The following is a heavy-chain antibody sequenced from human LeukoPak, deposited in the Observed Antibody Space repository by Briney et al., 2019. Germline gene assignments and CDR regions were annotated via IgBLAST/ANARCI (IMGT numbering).Heavy chain of an antibody. CDR2: ITEDGIQK. J-gene: IGHJ4*02. V-gene: IGHV3-7*02. CDR3: ARWVHLDY. Sequence: PGGSLRLSCAGSGFTFSSHWMTWVRQAPGKGPEWVANITEDGIQKYYVDSVKGRFIISRDNAKNSLYLKMNSLRAEDTAVCYCARWVHLDYWGQGTLVTVPS. CDR1: GFTFSSHW.